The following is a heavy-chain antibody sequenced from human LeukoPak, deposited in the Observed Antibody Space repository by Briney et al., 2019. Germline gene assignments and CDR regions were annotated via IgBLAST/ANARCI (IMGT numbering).Heavy chain of an antibody. J-gene: IGHJ4*02. CDR1: GYTFTSYG. CDR3: ARDSGEGSGWHTYPSY. D-gene: IGHD6-19*01. Sequence: ASVKVSCKASGYTFTSYGISWVRQAPGQGLEWMGWISAYNGNTNYAQKLQGRVTMTTDTSTSTAYMELRSLRAEDTAVYYCARDSGEGSGWHTYPSYWGQGTLVTVSS. V-gene: IGHV1-18*01. CDR2: ISAYNGNT.